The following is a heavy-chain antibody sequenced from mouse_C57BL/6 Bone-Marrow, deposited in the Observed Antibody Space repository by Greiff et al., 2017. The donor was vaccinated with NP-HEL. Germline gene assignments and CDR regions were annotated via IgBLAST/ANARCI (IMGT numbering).Heavy chain of an antibody. CDR3: ARDRGYGYFDV. V-gene: IGHV3-3*01. CDR2: TFYSGIT. D-gene: IGHD3-3*01. Sequence: EVKLMESGPSLVRPSQTLSLTCTVTGFSITSDCYWFWIRQLPGNKLEYIGYTFYSGITYYNPSLESRTYITRDTSKNQFSLKLSSVTTEDTSTYYCARDRGYGYFDVWGTGTTVTVSS. CDR1: GFSITSDCY. J-gene: IGHJ1*03.